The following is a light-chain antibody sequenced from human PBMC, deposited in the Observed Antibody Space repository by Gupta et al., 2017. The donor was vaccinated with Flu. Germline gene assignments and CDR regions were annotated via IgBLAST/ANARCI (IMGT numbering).Light chain of an antibody. J-gene: IGKJ5*01. CDR2: WAA. CDR3: QQYYGAHPIT. V-gene: IGKV4-1*01. CDR1: QSFLYNSNNKNY. Sequence: QSFLYNSNNKNYLALYQQKPGQPPKLLIYWAATRESGVPERFSGSGSGTDFTLTISSLQAEDVAVYFCQQYYGAHPITCGPGTRLEIK.